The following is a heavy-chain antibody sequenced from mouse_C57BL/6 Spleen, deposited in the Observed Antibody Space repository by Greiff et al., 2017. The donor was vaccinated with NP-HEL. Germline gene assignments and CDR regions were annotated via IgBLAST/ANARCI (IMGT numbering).Heavy chain of an antibody. CDR2: ISDGGSYT. J-gene: IGHJ2*01. V-gene: IGHV5-4*01. CDR1: GFTFSSYA. D-gene: IGHD2-5*01. Sequence: EVKLMESGGGLVKPGGSLKLSCAASGFTFSSYAMSWVRQTPEKRLEWVATISDGGSYTYYPDNVKGRFTISRDNAKNNLYLQMSHLKSEDTAMYYCARDDSYSTLFDYWGQGTTLTVSS. CDR3: ARDDSYSTLFDY.